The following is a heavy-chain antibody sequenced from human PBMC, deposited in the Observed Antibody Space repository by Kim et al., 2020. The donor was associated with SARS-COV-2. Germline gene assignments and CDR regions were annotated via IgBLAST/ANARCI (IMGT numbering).Heavy chain of an antibody. CDR2: ISYDGSNK. Sequence: GGSLRLSCAASGFTFSSYAMHWVRQAPGKGLEWVAVISYDGSNKYYADSVKGRFTISRDNSKNTLYLQMNSLRAEDTAVYYCARGPLGKYSSSWYYFDY. CDR1: GFTFSSYA. CDR3: ARGPLGKYSSSWYYFDY. D-gene: IGHD6-13*01. J-gene: IGHJ4*01. V-gene: IGHV3-30*04.